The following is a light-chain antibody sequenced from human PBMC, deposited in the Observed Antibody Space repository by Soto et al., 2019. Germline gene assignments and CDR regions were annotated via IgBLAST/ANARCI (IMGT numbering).Light chain of an antibody. CDR2: RNN. Sequence: QAVVTQPPSASGTPGQRVTISWSGSSSNIGSNYVYWYQQLPGTAPNLLIYRNNQRPSGVPDRFSGSKSGTSASLAISGLRSEDEADYYCAAWDDSLSGLHWVFGGGTKVTVL. V-gene: IGLV1-47*01. J-gene: IGLJ3*02. CDR3: AAWDDSLSGLHWV. CDR1: SSNIGSNY.